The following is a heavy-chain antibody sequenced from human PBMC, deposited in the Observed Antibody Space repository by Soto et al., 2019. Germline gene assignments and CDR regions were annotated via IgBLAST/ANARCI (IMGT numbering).Heavy chain of an antibody. Sequence: PSETLSLTCTVSGGSIRSGDNYWSWIRQTPGKGLEWIGYIYYRESTYYNQSLKSRVTISVDTSMNQFSLTLTSVTAADTAVYYCARDPARGGGSYLGYFDYWGQGTPVTVSS. CDR1: GGSIRSGDNY. D-gene: IGHD1-26*01. V-gene: IGHV4-30-4*01. CDR3: ARDPARGGGSYLGYFDY. CDR2: IYYREST. J-gene: IGHJ4*02.